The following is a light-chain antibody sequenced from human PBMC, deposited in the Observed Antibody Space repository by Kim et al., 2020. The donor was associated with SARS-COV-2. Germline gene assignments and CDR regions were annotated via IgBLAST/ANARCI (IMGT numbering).Light chain of an antibody. CDR3: QQYNSYSYS. V-gene: IGKV1-5*01. CDR2: DAS. J-gene: IGKJ2*01. Sequence: VDRVTSSCRACQNLESCLAWEQQRPRQPPKLLIYDASILQSGVPARFSGNGSGTEFSLTISNLQPDDFATYFCQQYNSYSYSFGQGTKLEIK. CDR1: QNLESC.